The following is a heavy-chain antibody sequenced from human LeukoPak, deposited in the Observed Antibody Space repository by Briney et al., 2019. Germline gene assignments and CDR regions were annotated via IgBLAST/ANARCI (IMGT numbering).Heavy chain of an antibody. V-gene: IGHV1-69*06. Sequence: SVKVSCKASGGTFSSYPISWVRQAPGQGLEWMGGIIPMFDTADFAQKFQGRVTITADTSTSTAYMQLSSLRSEDTAVYYCARARSGPYGSGSLDAFDIWGQGTMVTVSS. D-gene: IGHD3-10*01. J-gene: IGHJ3*02. CDR2: IIPMFDTA. CDR3: ARARSGPYGSGSLDAFDI. CDR1: GGTFSSYP.